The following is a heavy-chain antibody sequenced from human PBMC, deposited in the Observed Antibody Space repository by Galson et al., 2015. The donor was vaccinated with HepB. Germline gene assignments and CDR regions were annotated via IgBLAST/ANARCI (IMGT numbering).Heavy chain of an antibody. V-gene: IGHV3-21*01. CDR1: GFHFSSYS. CDR3: ARALQWLVLGWFDP. Sequence: SLRLSCAASGFHFSSYSMNWVRQAPGKGLEWVSSISSSSSYIYYAESVKGRFTISRDNAKNSLYLQMNRLRAEDTALYYCARALQWLVLGWFDPWGQGTLVTVSS. CDR2: ISSSSSYI. D-gene: IGHD6-19*01. J-gene: IGHJ5*02.